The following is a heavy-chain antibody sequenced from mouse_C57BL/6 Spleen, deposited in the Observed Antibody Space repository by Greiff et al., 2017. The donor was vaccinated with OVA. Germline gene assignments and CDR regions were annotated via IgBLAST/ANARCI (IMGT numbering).Heavy chain of an antibody. V-gene: IGHV1-82*01. D-gene: IGHD2-2*01. J-gene: IGHJ4*01. Sequence: QVQLQQSGPELVKPGASVKISCKASGYAFSSSWMNWVKQRPGKGLEWIGRIYPGDGDTNYNGKFKGKATLTADKSSSTAYMQLSSLTSEDSAVYFCARSDGYDHYYAMDYWGQGTSVTVSS. CDR2: IYPGDGDT. CDR3: ARSDGYDHYYAMDY. CDR1: GYAFSSSW.